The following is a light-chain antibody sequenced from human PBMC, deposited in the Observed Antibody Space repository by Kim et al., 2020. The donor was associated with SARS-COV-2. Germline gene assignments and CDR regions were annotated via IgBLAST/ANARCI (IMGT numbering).Light chain of an antibody. Sequence: DIQMTQSPSSLSASVGDSVTITCRASQSISSYLYWYQQNLGKAPKSLIYNASSLHSGVPSRFSGSGSGTDFTLTISSVQPEDVGTYYCQQEYTPPRTFGQGTKVDIK. CDR2: NAS. CDR1: QSISSY. V-gene: IGKV1-39*01. CDR3: QQEYTPPRT. J-gene: IGKJ1*01.